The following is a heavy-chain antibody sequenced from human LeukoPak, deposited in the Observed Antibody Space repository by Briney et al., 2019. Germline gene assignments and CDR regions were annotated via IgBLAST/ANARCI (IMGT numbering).Heavy chain of an antibody. V-gene: IGHV6-1*01. Sequence: SQTLSLTCAISGDTFSNNIATWNWLRQSPARGLEWLGSTYYSCKWVNDYAVSVRSLITIDSDTSKNQFSLQLNSVRPEDTAVYYCARGDTATGGSTWYFDLWGRGTLVTVSA. CDR1: GDTFSNNIAT. D-gene: IGHD3-10*01. J-gene: IGHJ2*01. CDR3: ARGDTATGGSTWYFDL. CDR2: TYYSCKWVN.